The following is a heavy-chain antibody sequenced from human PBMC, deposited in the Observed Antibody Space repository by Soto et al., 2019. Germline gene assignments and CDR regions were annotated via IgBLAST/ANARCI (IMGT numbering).Heavy chain of an antibody. D-gene: IGHD2-8*01. V-gene: IGHV1-46*03. CDR3: ASIPRGCCTNSVCYN. CDR2: INPSGGST. Sequence: ASVKVSCKASGYTFTSYYMHWVRQAPGQGLEWMGIINPSGGSTSYAQKFQGRVTMTRDTSTSTVYMELSSLRPEDTAVYYCASIPRGCCTNSVCYNWDQGTLVTVSS. J-gene: IGHJ4*02. CDR1: GYTFTSYY.